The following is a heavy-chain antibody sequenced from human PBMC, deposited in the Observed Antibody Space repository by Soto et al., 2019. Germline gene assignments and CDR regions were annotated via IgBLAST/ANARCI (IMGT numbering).Heavy chain of an antibody. D-gene: IGHD3-10*01. CDR1: GGSISSYY. Sequence: PSESLSLTSTVSGGSISSYYWSWIWQPPGKGLEWIGYIYYSGSTNYNPSLKSRVTISVDTSKNQFSLKLSPVTAADTAVYYCARITMVRGVIRFDYWGQGTLVTVSS. CDR3: ARITMVRGVIRFDY. V-gene: IGHV4-59*08. J-gene: IGHJ4*02. CDR2: IYYSGST.